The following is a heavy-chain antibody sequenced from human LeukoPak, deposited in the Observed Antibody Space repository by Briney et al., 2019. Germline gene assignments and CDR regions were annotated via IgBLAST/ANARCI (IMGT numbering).Heavy chain of an antibody. CDR1: GYTFTSYG. D-gene: IGHD6-13*01. J-gene: IGHJ5*02. CDR2: ISAYNGNT. Sequence: ASVKVSCKASGYTFTSYGISWVRQAPGQGLEWMGWISAYNGNTNYAQKLQGRVTMTTDTSTSTAYMELRSLRSDDTAVYYCARDEKPYLYSSSWYWFDPWGQGTLVTVSS. V-gene: IGHV1-18*01. CDR3: ARDEKPYLYSSSWYWFDP.